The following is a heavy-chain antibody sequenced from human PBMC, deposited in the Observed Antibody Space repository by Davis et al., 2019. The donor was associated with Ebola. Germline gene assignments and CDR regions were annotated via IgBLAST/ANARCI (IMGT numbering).Heavy chain of an antibody. CDR1: GFTFSSYA. Sequence: GESLKISCVASGFTFSSYAMHWVRQAPGKGLEWVAVISYDGSNKYYADSVKGRFTISRDNSKNTLYLQMNSLRAEDTAVYYCAREPTAMVTYYFDYWGQGTLVTVSS. D-gene: IGHD5-18*01. J-gene: IGHJ4*02. CDR3: AREPTAMVTYYFDY. V-gene: IGHV3-30-3*01. CDR2: ISYDGSNK.